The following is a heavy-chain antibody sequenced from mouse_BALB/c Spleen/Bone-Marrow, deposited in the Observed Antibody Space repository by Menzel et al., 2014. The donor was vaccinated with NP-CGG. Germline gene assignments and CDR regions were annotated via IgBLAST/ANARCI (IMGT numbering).Heavy chain of an antibody. V-gene: IGHV1S81*02. CDR1: GYTFTSYY. Sequence: VQLQESGAELVKPGASVKLSCKASGYTFTSYYMYWVKQRPGQGLEWFGEINPSNGGTNFNEKFKNKATLTVDKSSSTAYMQLSRLTSKDSSVYYCSRGRRDALDYWGQGTSVTVSS. CDR3: SRGRRDALDY. J-gene: IGHJ4*01. CDR2: INPSNGGT.